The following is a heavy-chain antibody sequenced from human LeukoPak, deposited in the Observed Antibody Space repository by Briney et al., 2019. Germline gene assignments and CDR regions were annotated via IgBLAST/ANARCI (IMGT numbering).Heavy chain of an antibody. Sequence: SETLSLTCAVYGGSFSGYYWSWIRQPPGKGLEWIGEINHSGSTNYNPSLKSRVTISVDTSKNQFSLKLSSVTAADTAVYYCARGARQWLTKSPYYFDYWGQGTLVTVSS. V-gene: IGHV4-34*01. CDR2: INHSGST. CDR1: GGSFSGYY. D-gene: IGHD6-19*01. CDR3: ARGARQWLTKSPYYFDY. J-gene: IGHJ4*02.